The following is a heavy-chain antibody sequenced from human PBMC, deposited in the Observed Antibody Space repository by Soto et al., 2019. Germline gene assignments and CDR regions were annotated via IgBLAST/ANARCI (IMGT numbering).Heavy chain of an antibody. CDR3: AKDALGLKAGALLLKWFDT. V-gene: IGHV3-23*01. Sequence: XGSLRLTCAASGFTFSSYSMSWVRQAPGKGLDWVSAISVSGGSTYYADSVKGRLTISSDNSKNTLYLQMNSLRAEDTAVYYCAKDALGLKAGALLLKWFDTWGQGTLVTVSS. D-gene: IGHD1-26*01. CDR2: ISVSGGST. CDR1: GFTFSSYS. J-gene: IGHJ5*02.